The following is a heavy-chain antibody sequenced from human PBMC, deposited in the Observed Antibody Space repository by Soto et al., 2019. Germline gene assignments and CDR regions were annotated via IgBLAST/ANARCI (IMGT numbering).Heavy chain of an antibody. CDR3: ARGGHSSGWYRRGIRYFDY. V-gene: IGHV1-8*01. CDR2: MNPNSGNT. CDR1: GYTFTSYD. J-gene: IGHJ4*02. Sequence: GASVKVSCKASGYTFTSYDINWVRQATGQGLEWMGWMNPNSGNTGYAQKFQGRVTMTRNTSISTAYMELSSLRSEDTAVYYCARGGHSSGWYRRGIRYFDYWGQGTLVTVSS. D-gene: IGHD6-19*01.